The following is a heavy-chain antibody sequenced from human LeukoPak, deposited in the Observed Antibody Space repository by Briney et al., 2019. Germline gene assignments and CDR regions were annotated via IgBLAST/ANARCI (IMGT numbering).Heavy chain of an antibody. V-gene: IGHV3-53*05. J-gene: IGHJ4*02. D-gene: IGHD3-3*01. Sequence: GGSLRLSCAASGFTVSSNYMSWVRQAPGKGLEWVSVIYSGGSTYYADSVKGRFTISRDSSKNTLYLQMNSLRAEDTAVYYCARESAQSYYFDYWGQGTLVTVSS. CDR3: ARESAQSYYFDY. CDR2: IYSGGST. CDR1: GFTVSSNY.